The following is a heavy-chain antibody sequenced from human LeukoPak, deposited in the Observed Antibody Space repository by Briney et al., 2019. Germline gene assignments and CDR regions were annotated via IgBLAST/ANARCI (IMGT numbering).Heavy chain of an antibody. Sequence: GGSLRLSCAASEFTFSSYAMSWVRQAPGKGLEWVSVISDSGSSTYYTDSVKGRFTISRDNSKNTLYLQMNSLRAEDTAVYYCAKSPHYSSSWGVFDYWGQGILVTVSS. D-gene: IGHD6-13*01. CDR3: AKSPHYSSSWGVFDY. CDR2: ISDSGSST. CDR1: EFTFSSYA. V-gene: IGHV3-23*01. J-gene: IGHJ4*02.